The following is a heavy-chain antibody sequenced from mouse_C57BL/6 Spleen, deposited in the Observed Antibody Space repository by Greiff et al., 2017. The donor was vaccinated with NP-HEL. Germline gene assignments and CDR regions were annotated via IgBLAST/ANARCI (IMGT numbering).Heavy chain of an antibody. Sequence: EVKLMESEGGLVQPGSSMKLSCTASGFTFSDYYMAWVRQVPEKGLEWVANINYDGSSTYYLDSLKSRFIISRDNAKNILYLQMSSLKSEDTATYYCARVITTVVAKYFDVWGTGTTVTVSS. J-gene: IGHJ1*03. CDR1: GFTFSDYY. V-gene: IGHV5-16*01. D-gene: IGHD1-1*01. CDR3: ARVITTVVAKYFDV. CDR2: INYDGSST.